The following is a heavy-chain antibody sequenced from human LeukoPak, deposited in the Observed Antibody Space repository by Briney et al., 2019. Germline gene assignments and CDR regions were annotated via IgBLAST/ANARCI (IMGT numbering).Heavy chain of an antibody. Sequence: GGSLRLSCAASGFTFDDYGMSWVRQAPGKGLEWVSGINWNGGSTGYADSVKGRFTISRDNAKNSLYLQMNSLRAEDTALYYCARDRGSSSWYELDYFDYWGQGTLVTVSS. J-gene: IGHJ4*02. CDR3: ARDRGSSSWYELDYFDY. V-gene: IGHV3-20*04. D-gene: IGHD6-13*01. CDR2: INWNGGST. CDR1: GFTFDDYG.